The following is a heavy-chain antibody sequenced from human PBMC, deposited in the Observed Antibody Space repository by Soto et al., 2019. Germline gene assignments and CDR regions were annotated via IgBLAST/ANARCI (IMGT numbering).Heavy chain of an antibody. V-gene: IGHV1-2*02. CDR1: GYTFSDYY. J-gene: IGHJ6*02. D-gene: IGHD3-3*01. CDR2: INPDSGAT. CDR3: ARDPSITTFGGVLTGGGLDV. Sequence: GASVKVSCKTSGYTFSDYYVQWVRQAPGQGLEWMGWINPDSGATNFAQKFQGRVAVTRDTSIGTAYMELKRLTSDDTAVYYCARDPSITTFGGVLTGGGLDVWGQGTTVTVSS.